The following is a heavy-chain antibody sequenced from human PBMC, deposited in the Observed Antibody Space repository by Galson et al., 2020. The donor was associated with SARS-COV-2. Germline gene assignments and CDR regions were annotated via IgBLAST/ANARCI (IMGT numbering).Heavy chain of an antibody. Sequence: SEPLSLTCTVSGGSISSGGYYWSWIRQHPGKGLEWIGYIYYSGSTYYNPSLKSRVTISVDTSKNQFSLKLSSVTAADTAVYYCGRCKFWSGYDPYWYFDLWGRGTLVTVSS. CDR3: GRCKFWSGYDPYWYFDL. CDR2: IYYSGST. D-gene: IGHD3-3*01. J-gene: IGHJ2*01. CDR1: GGSISSGGYY. V-gene: IGHV4-31*03.